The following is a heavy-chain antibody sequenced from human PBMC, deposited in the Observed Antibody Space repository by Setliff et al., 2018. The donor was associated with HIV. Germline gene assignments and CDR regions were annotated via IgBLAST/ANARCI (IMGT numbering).Heavy chain of an antibody. J-gene: IGHJ4*02. V-gene: IGHV4-39*07. D-gene: IGHD6-13*01. Sequence: SETLSLTCTVSGGSISSTNYYWGWIRQTPGKGLEWIGSIYYSGTTYYNPSLKSRVTMSVDTSTSRLSLKVHSVAAADTAMYYCARGSHGTSWTDYWGQGALVTVSS. CDR3: ARGSHGTSWTDY. CDR1: GGSISSTNYY. CDR2: IYYSGTT.